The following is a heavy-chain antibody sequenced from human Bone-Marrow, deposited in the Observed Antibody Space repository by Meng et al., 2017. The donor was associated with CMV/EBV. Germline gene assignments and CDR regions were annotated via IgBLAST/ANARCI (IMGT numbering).Heavy chain of an antibody. CDR2: INPNSGGT. CDR1: GYTFIDYY. CDR3: ARDEQQHHGPSDY. J-gene: IGHJ4*02. D-gene: IGHD6-13*01. Sequence: ASVKVSCKASGYTFIDYYMHWVRQAPGQGLEWMGWINPNSGGTNYAQKFQGRVTMTRDTSISTAYMELSRLRSDDTAVYYCARDEQQHHGPSDYWGQGTLVTVSS. V-gene: IGHV1-2*02.